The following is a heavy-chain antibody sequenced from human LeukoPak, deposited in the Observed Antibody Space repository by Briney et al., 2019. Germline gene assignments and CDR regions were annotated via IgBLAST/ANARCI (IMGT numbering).Heavy chain of an antibody. CDR2: VSAYNGNT. D-gene: IGHD6-19*01. CDR3: ARDSPYSSGWYDGGPEY. J-gene: IGHJ4*02. V-gene: IGHV1-18*01. CDR1: GYTFYYYG. Sequence: ASVKVSCKASGYTFYYYGISWVRQAPGQGLEWMGWVSAYNGNTNYAQKLQGRVTMTTDTSTSTAYMELRSLRSDDTAVYYCARDSPYSSGWYDGGPEYWGQGTLVTVSS.